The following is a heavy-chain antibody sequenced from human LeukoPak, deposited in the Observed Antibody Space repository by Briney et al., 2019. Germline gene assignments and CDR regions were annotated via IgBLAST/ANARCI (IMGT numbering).Heavy chain of an antibody. CDR3: ASAYASYDFWSGYETFDF. CDR1: GIRFTTHW. V-gene: IGHV3-7*01. J-gene: IGHJ4*02. D-gene: IGHD3-3*01. Sequence: GGSLRLSCAASGIRFTTHWMNWVRQAPGKGLEWVAIIRQDGGEKKYVDSVKGRFTISRDLAQNSLFLQMNSLRAEDTAVYYCASAYASYDFWSGYETFDFWGQGTLVTVSS. CDR2: IRQDGGEK.